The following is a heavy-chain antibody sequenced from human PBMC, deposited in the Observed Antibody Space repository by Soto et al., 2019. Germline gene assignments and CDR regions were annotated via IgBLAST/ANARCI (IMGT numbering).Heavy chain of an antibody. Sequence: GGSLRLSCTTSGFTFNTYGMHWVRQAPGKGLEWVAIIWYDGSNKYYADSVKGRFTISRDNSKNTLYLQMNSLRAEDTALYYCARSDCTGAYCYSWPFNYGVDVWGQGATVTVSS. CDR1: GFTFNTYG. J-gene: IGHJ6*02. CDR2: IWYDGSNK. D-gene: IGHD2-21*02. V-gene: IGHV3-33*08. CDR3: ARSDCTGAYCYSWPFNYGVDV.